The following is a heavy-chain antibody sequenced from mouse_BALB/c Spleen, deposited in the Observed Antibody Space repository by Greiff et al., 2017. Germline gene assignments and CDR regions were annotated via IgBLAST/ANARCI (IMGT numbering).Heavy chain of an antibody. CDR2: ISNLAYSI. CDR1: GFTFSDYG. Sequence: EVMLVESGGGLVQPGGSRKLSCAASGFTFSDYGMAWVRQAPGKGPEWVAFISNLAYSIYYADTVTGRFTISRENAKNTLYLEMSSLRSEDTAMYYCARVGYSSTTYFDYWGQGTTLTVSS. V-gene: IGHV5-15*02. D-gene: IGHD2-12*01. J-gene: IGHJ2*01. CDR3: ARVGYSSTTYFDY.